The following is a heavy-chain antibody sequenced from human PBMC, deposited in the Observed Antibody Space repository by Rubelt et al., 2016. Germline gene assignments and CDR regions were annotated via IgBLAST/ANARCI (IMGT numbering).Heavy chain of an antibody. V-gene: IGHV3-30*04. Sequence: VQLVEAGGGLVQPGGSLRLSCSASGFTFSTYAMHCVRQAPGKGLEWVAITSYDGSNKSYADSVKGRFTISRDNPKNTRYRQMNSLGAEDTAVYYCARECDYGDYVPDYWGQGTLVSVSS. D-gene: IGHD4-17*01. CDR2: TSYDGSNK. CDR1: GFTFSTYA. J-gene: IGHJ4*02. CDR3: ARECDYGDYVPDY.